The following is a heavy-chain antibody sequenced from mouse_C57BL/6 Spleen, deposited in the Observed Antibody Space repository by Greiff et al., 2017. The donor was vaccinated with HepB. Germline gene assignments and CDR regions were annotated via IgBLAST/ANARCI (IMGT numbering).Heavy chain of an antibody. CDR3: ARSRDYDRFYYAMDY. D-gene: IGHD2-4*01. Sequence: VQLQQSGPELVKPGASVKMSCKASGYTFTVYNLHWVKQSHGKSLEWIGYINPNNGGTSYNQKFKGKATLTVNKSSSTAYMELRSLTSEDSAVYYCARSRDYDRFYYAMDYWGQGTSVTVSS. CDR2: INPNNGGT. CDR1: GYTFTVYN. J-gene: IGHJ4*01. V-gene: IGHV1-22*01.